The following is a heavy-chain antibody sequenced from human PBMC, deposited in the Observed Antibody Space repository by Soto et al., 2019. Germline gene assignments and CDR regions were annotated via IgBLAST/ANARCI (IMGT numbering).Heavy chain of an antibody. CDR3: ARDDTYYDFWSGYSRAVPRYYYYGMDV. Sequence: ASVKVSCKASGYTFTSYGISWVRQAPGQGVEWMGWISAYNGNTNYAQKLQGRVTMTTDTSTSTAYMELRSLRSDDTAVYYCARDDTYYDFWSGYSRAVPRYYYYGMDVWGQGTTVTVSS. CDR1: GYTFTSYG. CDR2: ISAYNGNT. D-gene: IGHD3-3*01. V-gene: IGHV1-18*04. J-gene: IGHJ6*02.